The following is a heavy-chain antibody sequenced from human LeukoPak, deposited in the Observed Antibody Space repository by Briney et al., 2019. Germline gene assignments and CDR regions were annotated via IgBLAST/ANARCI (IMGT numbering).Heavy chain of an antibody. CDR2: ISYDGSNK. CDR1: GFTFSSYA. Sequence: GGSLRLSCAASGFTFSSYAMHWVRKAPGKGLEWVAVISYDGSNKYYADSVKGRFTISRDNSKNTLYLQMNSLRAEDTAVYYCARGGNIVVVPAAILSHFDYWGQGTLVTVSS. V-gene: IGHV3-30-3*01. D-gene: IGHD2-2*02. CDR3: ARGGNIVVVPAAILSHFDY. J-gene: IGHJ4*02.